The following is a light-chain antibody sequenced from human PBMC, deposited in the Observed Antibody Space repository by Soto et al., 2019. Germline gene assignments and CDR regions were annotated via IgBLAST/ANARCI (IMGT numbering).Light chain of an antibody. CDR1: QGISSY. J-gene: IGKJ1*01. Sequence: DIQLTQSPSFLSASVGDRVTITCRASQGISSYLAWYQQKPGKAPKLLIYAASTLQSGVPSRFSGSGSGTEFTLTISRLQPEDFAVYFCQQYGSSPATFGQGTKVDIK. V-gene: IGKV1-9*01. CDR3: QQYGSSPAT. CDR2: AAS.